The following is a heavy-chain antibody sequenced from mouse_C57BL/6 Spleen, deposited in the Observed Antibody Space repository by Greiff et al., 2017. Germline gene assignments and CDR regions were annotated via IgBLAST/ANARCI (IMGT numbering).Heavy chain of an antibody. CDR2: ISDGGSYT. J-gene: IGHJ4*01. V-gene: IGHV5-4*03. Sequence: EVKLLESGGGLVKPGGSLKLSCAASGFTFSSYAMSWVRQTPEKRLEWVATISDGGSYTYYPDNVKGRFTISRDNAKNNLYLQMSHLKSEDTAMYYCARVRFLGSSGGAMDYWGQGTSVTVSS. D-gene: IGHD1-1*01. CDR1: GFTFSSYA. CDR3: ARVRFLGSSGGAMDY.